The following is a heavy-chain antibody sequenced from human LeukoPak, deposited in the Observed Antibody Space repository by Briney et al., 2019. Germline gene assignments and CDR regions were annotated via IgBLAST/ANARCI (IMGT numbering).Heavy chain of an antibody. CDR3: ARGGDYYDSSGYSFDY. V-gene: IGHV1-69*01. J-gene: IGHJ4*02. CDR1: GGTFSSYA. D-gene: IGHD3-22*01. CDR2: IIPIFGTA. Sequence: SVKVSCKASGGTFSSYAISWVRQAPGQGLEWMGGIIPIFGTANYAQKFQGRVTITADESTSTAYMELSSLRSEDTAVYYCARGGDYYDSSGYSFDYWGQGTLVTVSS.